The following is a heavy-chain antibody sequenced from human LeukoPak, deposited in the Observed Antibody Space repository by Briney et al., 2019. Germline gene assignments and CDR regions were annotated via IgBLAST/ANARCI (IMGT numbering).Heavy chain of an antibody. J-gene: IGHJ4*02. CDR3: ASTGYYYDSSGYYNY. CDR1: GGTFSSYA. V-gene: IGHV1-69*01. Sequence: SVKVSCKASGGTFSSYAISWVRQAPGQGLEWMGGIIPIFGTANYAQKFQGRVTITADESTSTAYMELSSLRSGDTAVYYCASTGYYYDSSGYYNYWGQGTLVTVSS. D-gene: IGHD3-22*01. CDR2: IIPIFGTA.